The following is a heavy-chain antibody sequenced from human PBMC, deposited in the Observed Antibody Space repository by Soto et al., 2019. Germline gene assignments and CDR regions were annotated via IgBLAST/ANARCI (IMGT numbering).Heavy chain of an antibody. CDR2: ISGSGGST. D-gene: IGHD6-19*01. CDR1: GFTFSSYA. Sequence: EVQLLESGGGLVQPGGSLRLSCAASGFTFSSYAMSWVRQAPGKGLEWVSAISGSGGSTYYADSVKGRFTISRDNSKKTLYPQMNSLRAEDTAVYYCAKDRDSSGWYYFDYWGQGTLVTVSS. J-gene: IGHJ4*02. CDR3: AKDRDSSGWYYFDY. V-gene: IGHV3-23*01.